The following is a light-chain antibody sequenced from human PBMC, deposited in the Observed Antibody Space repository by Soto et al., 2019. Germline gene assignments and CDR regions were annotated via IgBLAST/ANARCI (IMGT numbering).Light chain of an antibody. CDR2: EVS. J-gene: IGKJ5*01. Sequence: DVVMTESPLSLSVTPGQPASISCKSSQSLRHSTGEPFLFWYLHKPGQAPQLLIYEVSTRVSGVPDRFSGSGSGTDFTLEISRVETDDVGIYYCMQSTQLPPTFGQGTRLEI. CDR3: MQSTQLPPT. V-gene: IGKV2D-29*01. CDR1: QSLRHSTGEPF.